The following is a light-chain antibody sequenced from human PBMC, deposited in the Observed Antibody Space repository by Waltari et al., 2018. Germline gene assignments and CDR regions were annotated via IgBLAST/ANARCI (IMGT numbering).Light chain of an antibody. CDR3: QHYVRLPVT. V-gene: IGKV3-20*01. CDR2: GAS. CDR1: QSVSRA. Sequence: SCRASQSVSRALAWYQQKPGQAPRLLIYGASNRATGIPDRFSGSGSGTDFRLTISRLEPEDLAVYYCQHYVRLPVTFGQGTKVEIK. J-gene: IGKJ1*01.